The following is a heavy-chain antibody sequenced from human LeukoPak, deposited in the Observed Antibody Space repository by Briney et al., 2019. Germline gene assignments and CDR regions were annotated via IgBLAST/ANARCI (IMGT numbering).Heavy chain of an antibody. Sequence: ASVKVSFEASGYTFTSYDINWVRQATGQGLEWMGWMNPNSGNTGYAQKFQGRVTITRNTSISTAYMELSSLRSEDTAVYYCARGPVVAATENDAFDIWGQGTMVTVSS. CDR2: MNPNSGNT. CDR1: GYTFTSYD. D-gene: IGHD2-15*01. CDR3: ARGPVVAATENDAFDI. V-gene: IGHV1-8*03. J-gene: IGHJ3*02.